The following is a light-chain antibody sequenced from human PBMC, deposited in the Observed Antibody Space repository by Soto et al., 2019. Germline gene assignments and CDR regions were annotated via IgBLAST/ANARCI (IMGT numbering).Light chain of an antibody. J-gene: IGKJ4*01. Sequence: DIQMIQSPSTLSASLGDRVTITCRASQSISSWLAWYQQKPGKAPNLLIYKASTLESGVPSRFSGSGSGTEFNLTISSLQPDDFATYYCQQYNSNPLTFGGGTKV. V-gene: IGKV1-5*03. CDR1: QSISSW. CDR3: QQYNSNPLT. CDR2: KAS.